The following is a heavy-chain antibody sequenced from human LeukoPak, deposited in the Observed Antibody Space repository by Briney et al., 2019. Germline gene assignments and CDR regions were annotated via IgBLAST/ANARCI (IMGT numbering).Heavy chain of an antibody. CDR1: GFTFSSYS. D-gene: IGHD5-18*01. Sequence: GGSLRLSCAASGFTFSSYSMNWVRQAPGKGLEWVSYINIISSEIYYGDSVKGRFTISTDNAKNSVYLQMNSLRDEDTAVYYCARDPGYSYGSAHFDYWGQGTLVTASS. J-gene: IGHJ4*02. CDR2: INIISSEI. CDR3: ARDPGYSYGSAHFDY. V-gene: IGHV3-48*02.